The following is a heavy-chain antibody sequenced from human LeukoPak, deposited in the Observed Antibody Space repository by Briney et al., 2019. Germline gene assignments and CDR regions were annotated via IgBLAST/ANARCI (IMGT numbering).Heavy chain of an antibody. V-gene: IGHV3-21*01. CDR2: ISSSSSYI. Sequence: GGSLRLSCAASGFTFSSYSMNWVRQAPGKGLEWVSSISSSSSYIYYADSVEGRFTISRDNAKNSLYLQMNSLGAEDTAVYYCARGKYDSSGYPLLGFDYWGQGTLVTVSS. J-gene: IGHJ4*02. CDR1: GFTFSSYS. D-gene: IGHD3-22*01. CDR3: ARGKYDSSGYPLLGFDY.